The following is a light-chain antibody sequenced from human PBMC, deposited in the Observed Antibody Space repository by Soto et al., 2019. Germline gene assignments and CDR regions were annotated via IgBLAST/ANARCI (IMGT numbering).Light chain of an antibody. V-gene: IGKV1-5*03. CDR1: QSISSW. CDR2: KAS. Sequence: DIQMTQSPSTLSASVGDRVTITCRATQSISSWLAWYQQKPGKAPKSLIYKASSLESGVPSRFSGSGSGTEFTLTISRLQPDDFANYFCQQYKSYSRTLGQGPKEEIK. CDR3: QQYKSYSRT. J-gene: IGKJ1*01.